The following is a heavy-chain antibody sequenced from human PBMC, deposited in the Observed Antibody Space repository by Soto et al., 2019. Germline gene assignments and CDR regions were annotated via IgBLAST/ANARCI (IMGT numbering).Heavy chain of an antibody. CDR2: ISYDGSNK. Sequence: GGPLRLSCAASGFTFSSYGMHWVRQAPGKGLEWVAVISYDGSNKYYADSVKGRFTISRDNSKNTLYLQMNSLRAEDTAVYYCAKEYAAGHYYYYGMDVWGHGTTVTVSS. CDR1: GFTFSSYG. V-gene: IGHV3-30*18. D-gene: IGHD6-13*01. CDR3: AKEYAAGHYYYYGMDV. J-gene: IGHJ6*02.